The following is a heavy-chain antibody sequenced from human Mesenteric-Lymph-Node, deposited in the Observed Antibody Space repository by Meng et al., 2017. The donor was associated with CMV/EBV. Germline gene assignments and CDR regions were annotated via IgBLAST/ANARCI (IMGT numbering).Heavy chain of an antibody. CDR2: INHSGST. D-gene: IGHD5-18*01. CDR1: GGSFSGYY. J-gene: IGHJ5*02. CDR3: ARGSRIQLWFDP. Sequence: SETLSLTCAVYGGSFSGYYWSWIRQPPGKGLEWIGEINHSGSTNYNPSLKSRVTISVDTSKNQFSLKLSSVTAADTAVYYCARGSRIQLWFDPWGQGTLGTVSS. V-gene: IGHV4-34*01.